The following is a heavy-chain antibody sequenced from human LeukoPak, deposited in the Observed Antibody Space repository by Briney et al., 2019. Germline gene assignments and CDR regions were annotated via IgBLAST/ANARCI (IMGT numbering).Heavy chain of an antibody. J-gene: IGHJ4*02. CDR1: GFTFSNYA. CDR2: ISYDGGNK. Sequence: GRSLRLSCAASGFTFSNYAMHWVRQAPGKGLEWVAIISYDGGNKYYADSVKGRFTISRDNSKNTLYLQMNSLRADDTAVYYCARGRSGSHHFDSWGQGTLVTVPS. V-gene: IGHV3-30*04. D-gene: IGHD3-10*01. CDR3: ARGRSGSHHFDS.